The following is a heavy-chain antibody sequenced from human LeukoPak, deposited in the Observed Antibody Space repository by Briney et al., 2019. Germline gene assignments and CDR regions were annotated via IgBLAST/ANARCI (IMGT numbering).Heavy chain of an antibody. D-gene: IGHD5-18*01. Sequence: GASVKVSCKASGYSFTGYYIHWVRQAPGQGLEWMGGIIPIFGTADYAQKFQGRVTITADKSTSTAYMELSSLRSEDTAVYYCARSRGYSYGHDFDYWGQGTLVTVSS. J-gene: IGHJ4*02. CDR2: IIPIFGTA. CDR3: ARSRGYSYGHDFDY. V-gene: IGHV1-69*06. CDR1: GYSFTGYY.